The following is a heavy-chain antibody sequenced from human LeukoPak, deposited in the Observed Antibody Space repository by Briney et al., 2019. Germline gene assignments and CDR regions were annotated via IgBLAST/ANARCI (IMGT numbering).Heavy chain of an antibody. Sequence: GGSLRLSCAASGFTFDDYAMHWVRQAPGKGLEWVSLVSGDGGSTYYADSVKGRFTISRDNSKNSLFLQMNSLRTEDTAMYYCAKDISRDIVGAHDYWGQGTLVTVSS. J-gene: IGHJ4*02. D-gene: IGHD1-26*01. CDR2: VSGDGGST. CDR1: GFTFDDYA. V-gene: IGHV3-43*02. CDR3: AKDISRDIVGAHDY.